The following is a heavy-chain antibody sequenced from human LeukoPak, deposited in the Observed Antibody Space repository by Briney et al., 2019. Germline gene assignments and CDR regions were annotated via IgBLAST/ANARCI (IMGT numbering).Heavy chain of an antibody. D-gene: IGHD5-18*01. V-gene: IGHV3-21*01. CDR2: ISSTSSYI. Sequence: GESLRLSCAASGFTFSDYSMHWARHAPGEGLEWVSTISSTSSYIYSADSLKGRFTISRDNAKNSLYLQMSTLRAEDTAVYYCARGQLWQTGWFDPWGQGTLVTVSS. J-gene: IGHJ5*02. CDR1: GFTFSDYS. CDR3: ARGQLWQTGWFDP.